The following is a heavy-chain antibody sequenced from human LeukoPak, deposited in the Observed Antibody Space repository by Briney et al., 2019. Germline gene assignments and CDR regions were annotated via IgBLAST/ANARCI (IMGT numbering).Heavy chain of an antibody. D-gene: IGHD1-26*01. CDR3: ARTGGSQGGNY. Sequence: SETLSLTCAVYGGSFSGDFWSWIRQSPGKGLEWIGEINHGGSTTYNPSLQSRVTMSVDTSTNQISLKMTSVTAADTAIYYCARTGGSQGGNYWGQGTLVTVSS. V-gene: IGHV4-34*01. J-gene: IGHJ4*02. CDR2: INHGGST. CDR1: GGSFSGDF.